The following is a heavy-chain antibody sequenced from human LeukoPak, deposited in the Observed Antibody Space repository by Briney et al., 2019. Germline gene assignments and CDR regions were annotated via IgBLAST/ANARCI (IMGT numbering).Heavy chain of an antibody. V-gene: IGHV5-10-1*01. J-gene: IGHJ4*02. CDR1: GHSFTSYW. CDR3: ASWGIAVAGPFDY. D-gene: IGHD6-19*01. Sequence: GESLKISCKGSGHSFTSYWISWVRQMPGKGLEWMGRIDPSDSYTNYSPSFQGHVTISADKSISTAYLQWSSLKASDTAMNYCASWGIAVAGPFDYWGQGTLVTVSS. CDR2: IDPSDSYT.